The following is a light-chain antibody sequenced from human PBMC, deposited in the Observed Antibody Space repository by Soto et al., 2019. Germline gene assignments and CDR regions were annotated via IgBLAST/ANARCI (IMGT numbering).Light chain of an antibody. CDR1: QSVSSSH. J-gene: IGKJ1*01. CDR2: GAS. Sequence: EIVLTQSPGTLSLSPGERATLSCRASQSVSSSHLAWYQQKPGQAPRLLIYGASTRATGIPDRFSGSGSGTDFPLTINRLEPEDFAVYYCQQHGSSPTWTFGQGTKVDIK. V-gene: IGKV3-20*01. CDR3: QQHGSSPTWT.